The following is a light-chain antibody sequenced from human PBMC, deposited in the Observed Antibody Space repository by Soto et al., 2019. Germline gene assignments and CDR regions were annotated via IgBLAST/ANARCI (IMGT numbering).Light chain of an antibody. J-gene: IGLJ2*01. CDR3: SSYAGSNNLV. Sequence: QYALTQPPSASGSPGQSVTISCTGTSSDVGGYNYVSWYQQHPGKAPKLMIYEVSGRASGVPDRFSGSKSGNTASLTVSGLQAEDEADYYCSSYAGSNNLVFGGGTKLTVL. CDR2: EVS. V-gene: IGLV2-8*01. CDR1: SSDVGGYNY.